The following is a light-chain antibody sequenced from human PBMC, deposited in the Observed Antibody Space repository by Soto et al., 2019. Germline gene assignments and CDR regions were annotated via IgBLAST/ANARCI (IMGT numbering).Light chain of an antibody. V-gene: IGKV3-20*01. Sequence: EIVLTQSPGTRSLSPGERATLSCRASQSNSSSYLAWYQQKPGQAPRLLIYGASSRATGIPDRFSGSGSGKDFTLTISRLEPEDFAVYYCQQYGSSPLYTFGQGTQREIK. CDR3: QQYGSSPLYT. J-gene: IGKJ2*01. CDR2: GAS. CDR1: QSNSSSY.